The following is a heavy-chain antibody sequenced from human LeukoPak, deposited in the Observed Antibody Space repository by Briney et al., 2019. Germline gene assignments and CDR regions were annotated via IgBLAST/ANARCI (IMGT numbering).Heavy chain of an antibody. D-gene: IGHD3-16*01. CDR3: AKDEATSGGGPAS. Sequence: GGSLRLSCAASGFTVSGTHMSWVRQAPGKGLEWVAAMYTGGTTYYADSVTVRFTISRDNSKNTLYLHMNSLRAEDTAVYYCAKDEATSGGGPASWGQGTLVSVSS. V-gene: IGHV3-53*01. J-gene: IGHJ5*02. CDR1: GFTVSGTH. CDR2: MYTGGTT.